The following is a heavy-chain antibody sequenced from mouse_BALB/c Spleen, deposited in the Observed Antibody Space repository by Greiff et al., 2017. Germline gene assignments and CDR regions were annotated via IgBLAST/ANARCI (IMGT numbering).Heavy chain of an antibody. D-gene: IGHD2-1*01. Sequence: VQLQQSGPELVKPGASVKISCKASGYSFTGYFMNWVMQSHGKSLEWIGRINPYNGDTFYNQKFKGQATLTVDKSSSTAHMELRSLASEDSAVYYCARPTTDYGNYGFAYWGQGTLVTVSA. CDR3: ARPTTDYGNYGFAY. V-gene: IGHV1-20*02. J-gene: IGHJ3*01. CDR2: INPYNGDT. CDR1: GYSFTGYF.